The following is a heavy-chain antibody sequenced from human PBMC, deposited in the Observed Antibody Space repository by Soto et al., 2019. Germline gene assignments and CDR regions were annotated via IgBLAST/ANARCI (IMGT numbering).Heavy chain of an antibody. V-gene: IGHV1-18*01. CDR3: ARDRGGGGNYAPYDY. D-gene: IGHD4-4*01. CDR2: ITAYNGNT. J-gene: IGHJ4*02. Sequence: ASVKVSCKASGYTFTSYVISWVRQAPGQWLEWMGWITAYNGNTNYAQKLQGRVTMTTDTSTSTAHMELRSLRSDDTAVYYCARDRGGGGNYAPYDYWGQGTLVTVSS. CDR1: GYTFTSYV.